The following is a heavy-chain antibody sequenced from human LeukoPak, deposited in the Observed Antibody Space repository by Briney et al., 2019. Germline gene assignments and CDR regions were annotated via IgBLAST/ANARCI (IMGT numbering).Heavy chain of an antibody. CDR2: ISYDGSNK. J-gene: IGHJ4*02. V-gene: IGHV3-33*01. D-gene: IGHD2/OR15-2a*01. CDR1: GFTFTSFG. Sequence: PGGSLRLSCAASGFTFTSFGIHWIRQAPGKGLEWVALISYDGSNKYYADSVKGRFSISRDDSKNTVFLQMNSLRVEDTAMYYCTIFSDWGQGTWSPSLQ. CDR3: TIFSD.